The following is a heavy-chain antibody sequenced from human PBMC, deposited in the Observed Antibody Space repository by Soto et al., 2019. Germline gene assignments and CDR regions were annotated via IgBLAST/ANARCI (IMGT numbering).Heavy chain of an antibody. Sequence: ASVKVSCKASGYTFTGYYMHWVRQAPGQGLEWMGWINPNSGGTNYAQKFQGWVTMTRDTPISTAYMELSRLRSDDTAVYYWARSGDGYYNWNYYYYYGMDVWGQGTTVTVSS. CDR2: INPNSGGT. D-gene: IGHD1-20*01. CDR1: GYTFTGYY. J-gene: IGHJ6*02. V-gene: IGHV1-2*04. CDR3: ARSGDGYYNWNYYYYYGMDV.